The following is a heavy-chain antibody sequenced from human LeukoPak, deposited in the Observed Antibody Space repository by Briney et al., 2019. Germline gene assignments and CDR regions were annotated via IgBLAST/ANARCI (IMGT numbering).Heavy chain of an antibody. Sequence: SETLSLTCTVSGGSISSYYWSWIRQPPGKGLQWIGSIYYSGSTYYNPSLKSRVTISVDTSKNQLSLKLNSVTAADTAVYYCARNKYYYGSGNYGVPNWFDPWGQGTLVTVSS. CDR3: ARNKYYYGSGNYGVPNWFDP. CDR2: IYYSGST. V-gene: IGHV4-59*05. J-gene: IGHJ5*02. D-gene: IGHD3-10*01. CDR1: GGSISSYY.